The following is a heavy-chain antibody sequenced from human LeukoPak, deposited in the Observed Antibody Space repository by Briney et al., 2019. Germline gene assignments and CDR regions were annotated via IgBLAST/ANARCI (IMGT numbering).Heavy chain of an antibody. CDR3: ARRSGYFIMRAKHDAFDI. Sequence: GESLKISCKGSGYSFTIYWIAWVRQMPGKGLEWMGIIYPGDSDTRYSPSFQGQVTISADKSISTAYLQWSSLKASDTAMYYCARRSGYFIMRAKHDAFDIWGQGTMVTVSS. J-gene: IGHJ3*02. CDR2: IYPGDSDT. D-gene: IGHD3-22*01. V-gene: IGHV5-51*01. CDR1: GYSFTIYW.